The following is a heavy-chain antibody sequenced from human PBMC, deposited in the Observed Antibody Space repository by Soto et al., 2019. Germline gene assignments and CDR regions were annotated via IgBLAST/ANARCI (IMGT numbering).Heavy chain of an antibody. D-gene: IGHD3-10*01. Sequence: QLQLQESGPGLVKPSETLSLTCTVSGGSISSTSYYWGWIRQPPGKGLEWIGNIYHSGTTYYNPALTSRATISVDTSKNQCSLKLTSVTAADPAVYYCARHDYDSGSYVRYWGQGTLVTVSS. CDR3: ARHDYDSGSYVRY. CDR1: GGSISSTSYY. CDR2: IYHSGTT. J-gene: IGHJ4*02. V-gene: IGHV4-39*01.